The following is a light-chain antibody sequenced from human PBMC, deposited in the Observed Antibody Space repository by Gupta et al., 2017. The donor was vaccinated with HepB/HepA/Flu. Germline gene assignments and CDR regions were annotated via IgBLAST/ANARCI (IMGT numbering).Light chain of an antibody. Sequence: DIQMTQSPPSLSASVGDRVTITCRASQSITTYLNWYQQKPGKAPKLLIYAASTLQNGVPSRFSGSGSGTDFTLTISSRQPEDFATYYCQQGDSTPLYTFGQGTKVQIK. CDR1: QSITTY. CDR3: QQGDSTPLYT. V-gene: IGKV1-39*01. J-gene: IGKJ2*01. CDR2: AAS.